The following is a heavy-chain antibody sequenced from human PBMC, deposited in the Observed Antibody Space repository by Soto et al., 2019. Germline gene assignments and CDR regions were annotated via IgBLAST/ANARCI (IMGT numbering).Heavy chain of an antibody. J-gene: IGHJ4*02. CDR1: GFTLNNYW. CDR3: ARTIGGAEAC. V-gene: IGHV3-7*01. D-gene: IGHD6-13*01. CDR2: IKYDGTEK. Sequence: GGSLRLSCAASGFTLNNYWMHWVRQTPGKGLEWVANIKYDGTEKYYVDSVKGRFTISRDNAQNSLYLQMNSLRAEDTAVYFCARTIGGAEACWGQGTLVTVSS.